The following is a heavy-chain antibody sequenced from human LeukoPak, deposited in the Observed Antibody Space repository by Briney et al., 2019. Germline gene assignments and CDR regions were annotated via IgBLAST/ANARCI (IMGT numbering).Heavy chain of an antibody. CDR2: INPNSGGT. Sequence: ASVKVSCKASGYTFTGYYMHWVRQAPGQGLKWMGWINPNSGGTNYAQKFQGRVTMTGDTSISTAYMELSRLRSDDTAVYYCARDPILRYFDWLLYFDYWGQGTLVTVSS. CDR3: ARDPILRYFDWLLYFDY. D-gene: IGHD3-9*01. J-gene: IGHJ4*02. CDR1: GYTFTGYY. V-gene: IGHV1-2*02.